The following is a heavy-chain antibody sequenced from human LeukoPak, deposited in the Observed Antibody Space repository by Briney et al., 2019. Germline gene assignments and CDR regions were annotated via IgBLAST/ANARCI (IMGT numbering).Heavy chain of an antibody. V-gene: IGHV3-7*01. CDR1: GFTLSSRW. D-gene: IGHD3-3*01. CDR2: INRDGSEK. Sequence: GGSLRLSCVVSGFTLSSRWMMWVRQAPGEGLEWMTNINRDGSEKNYVDSVRGRFTISRDNTMNSLYLQMSSLRAEDTAVYYCATDRGWRTSGYYLYYFEYWGQGTLVTFSS. J-gene: IGHJ4*02. CDR3: ATDRGWRTSGYYLYYFEY.